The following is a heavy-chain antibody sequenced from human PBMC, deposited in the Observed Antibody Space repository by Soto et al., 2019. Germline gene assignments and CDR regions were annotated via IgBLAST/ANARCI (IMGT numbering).Heavy chain of an antibody. CDR2: IYWDDDK. D-gene: IGHD3-22*01. CDR1: AVSLNKSGVG. Sequence: AVSLNKSGVGVGWIRQPPGKALEWLALIYWDDDKRYSPSLKSRLTITKDTSKNQVVLTMTNMDPVDTATYYCAHRPAMIVVGEDAFDIWGQGTMVTVSS. J-gene: IGHJ3*02. V-gene: IGHV2-5*02. CDR3: AHRPAMIVVGEDAFDI.